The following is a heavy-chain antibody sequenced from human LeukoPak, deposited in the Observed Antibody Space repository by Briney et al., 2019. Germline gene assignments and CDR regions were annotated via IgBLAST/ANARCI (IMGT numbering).Heavy chain of an antibody. CDR1: GGSISSSSYY. CDR3: ARASCTPRDCYYYFDY. CDR2: TYYSGST. J-gene: IGHJ4*02. D-gene: IGHD2-21*02. V-gene: IGHV4-39*07. Sequence: PSETLSLTCTVSGGSISSSSYYWGWIRQPPGKGLEWIGSTYYSGSTYYNPSLKSRVTISVDTSKNQFSLKLSSVTAADTAVYYCARASCTPRDCYYYFDYWGQGTLVTVSS.